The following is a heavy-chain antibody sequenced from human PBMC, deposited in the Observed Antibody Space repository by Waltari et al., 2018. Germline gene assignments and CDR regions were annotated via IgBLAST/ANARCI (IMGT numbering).Heavy chain of an antibody. CDR1: GGSISSCGYY. Sequence: QVQLQESGPGLVEPSQTLSLPCTVSGGSISSCGYYWSWIRQHPGKCLEWIGYIYYSGSTYYNPYLTRRVNISVDTAKNQLSLKRGTVTAADTAVYYCEATSDAFDIWGQGTMVTVSS. J-gene: IGHJ3*02. V-gene: IGHV4-31*03. D-gene: IGHD1-26*01. CDR3: EATSDAFDI. CDR2: IYYSGST.